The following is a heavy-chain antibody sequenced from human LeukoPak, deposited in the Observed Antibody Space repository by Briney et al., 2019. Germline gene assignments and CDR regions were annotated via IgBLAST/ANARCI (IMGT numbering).Heavy chain of an antibody. V-gene: IGHV3-48*01. CDR2: ISSSSSTI. CDR3: AGDFNDFWSGYRESGAFDI. Sequence: PGGSLRLSCAASGFTFSSYSMNWVRQAPGKGLEWVSYISSSSSTIYYADSVKGRFTISRDNAKNSLNLQMNSLRAEDTAVYYCAGDFNDFWSGYRESGAFDIWGQGTMVTVSS. D-gene: IGHD3-3*01. J-gene: IGHJ3*02. CDR1: GFTFSSYS.